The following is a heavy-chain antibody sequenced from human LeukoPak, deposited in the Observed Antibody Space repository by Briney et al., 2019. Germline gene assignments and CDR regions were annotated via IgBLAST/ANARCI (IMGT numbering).Heavy chain of an antibody. Sequence: GGSLSLSCAASGFAFRSNTMSWGRQAPGKGLEWVSFIGSSTICYLDSVKGRFTISRDDARNSLYLQMNSLRADDTAVYYCVRGDGADWGQGTLVTVSS. CDR3: VRGDGAD. D-gene: IGHD1-26*01. V-gene: IGHV3-48*01. J-gene: IGHJ4*02. CDR1: GFAFRSNT. CDR2: IGSSTI.